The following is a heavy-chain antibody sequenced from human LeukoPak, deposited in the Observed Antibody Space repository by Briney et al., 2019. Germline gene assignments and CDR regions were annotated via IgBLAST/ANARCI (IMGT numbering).Heavy chain of an antibody. V-gene: IGHV4-30-2*01. Sequence: SEPLSLTCAVSGGSISSGGYSWSWIRQPPGKGLEWIGSIYHSGSTYYNPSLKSRVTISVDRSKNQFSLKLSSVTAADTAVYYCARGIMVYAIYHWYFDLWGRGTLVTVSS. J-gene: IGHJ2*01. CDR2: IYHSGST. D-gene: IGHD2-8*01. CDR3: ARGIMVYAIYHWYFDL. CDR1: GGSISSGGYS.